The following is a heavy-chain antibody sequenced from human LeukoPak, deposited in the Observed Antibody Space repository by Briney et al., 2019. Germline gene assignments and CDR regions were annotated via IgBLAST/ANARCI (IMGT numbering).Heavy chain of an antibody. Sequence: GGSLRLSCAASGFTFSTYAMSWVRQAPGKGLEWVSVISGSGGSTHYADSVKGRFTISRDNSKNTLYLQMNRLRAEDTAVYYCAKHSGSQYYFDYWGQGTLVTVSS. J-gene: IGHJ4*02. CDR2: ISGSGGST. CDR3: AKHSGSQYYFDY. CDR1: GFTFSTYA. D-gene: IGHD1-26*01. V-gene: IGHV3-23*01.